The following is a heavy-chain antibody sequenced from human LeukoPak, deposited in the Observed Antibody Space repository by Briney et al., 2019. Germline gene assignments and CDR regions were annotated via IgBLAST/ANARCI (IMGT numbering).Heavy chain of an antibody. CDR2: INHNGST. D-gene: IGHD6-13*01. J-gene: IGHJ6*02. CDR3: AISSSWDYYYGMDV. Sequence: PSETLSLTCAVYGGSFSGYYWSWIRQPPGKGLEWIGEINHNGSTNYNPSLKSRVTISVDTSKNQFSLKLSSVTAADTAVYYCAISSSWDYYYGMDVWGQGTTVTVSS. V-gene: IGHV4-34*01. CDR1: GGSFSGYY.